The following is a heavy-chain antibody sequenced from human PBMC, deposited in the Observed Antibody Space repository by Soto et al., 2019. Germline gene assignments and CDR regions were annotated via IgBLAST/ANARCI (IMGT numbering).Heavy chain of an antibody. V-gene: IGHV3-48*02. J-gene: IGHJ4*02. CDR3: ARTPTVSMVRGVIVADHVGTDRYYFDY. D-gene: IGHD3-10*01. CDR2: ISSISSTI. CDR1: GFTFSSYS. Sequence: GGSLRLSCAASGFTFSSYSMNWVRQAPGKGLEWVSYISSISSTIYYADSVKGRFTISRDNAKNSLYLQMNSLRDEDTAVYYCARTPTVSMVRGVIVADHVGTDRYYFDYWGQGTLVTVSS.